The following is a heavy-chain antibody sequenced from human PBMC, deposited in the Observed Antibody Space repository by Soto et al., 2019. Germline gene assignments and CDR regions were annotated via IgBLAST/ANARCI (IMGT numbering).Heavy chain of an antibody. J-gene: IGHJ6*02. CDR3: VKGGSGRGYDFFYYYYDGMDV. CDR2: ISSNGGST. D-gene: IGHD5-12*01. CDR1: GFTFSSYA. Sequence: PGGSLRLSCSASGFTFSSYAMHWVRQAPGKGLEYVSAISSNGGSTYYADSVKGRFTISRDNSKNTLYLQMSSLRAEDTAVYYCVKGGSGRGYDFFYYYYDGMDVWGQGTTVTVSS. V-gene: IGHV3-64D*06.